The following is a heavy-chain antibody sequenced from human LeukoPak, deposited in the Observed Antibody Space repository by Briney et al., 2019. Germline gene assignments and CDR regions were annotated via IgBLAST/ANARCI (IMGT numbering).Heavy chain of an antibody. J-gene: IGHJ4*02. CDR3: ARGVDDFGDFCFDY. D-gene: IGHD4-17*01. V-gene: IGHV1-18*01. Sequence: GASVTVSCKASGYTFTSYGISWVLQVPGQGLEWMGWISTYNGETNYAEKVQGRVTLTTDTSTNTAYMEMRSLRSDDTAIYYCARGVDDFGDFCFDYWGRGTQVTVSS. CDR1: GYTFTSYG. CDR2: ISTYNGET.